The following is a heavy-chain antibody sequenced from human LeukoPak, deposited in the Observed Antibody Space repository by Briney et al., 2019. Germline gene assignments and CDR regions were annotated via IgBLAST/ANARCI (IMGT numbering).Heavy chain of an antibody. CDR2: INPNSGGT. CDR1: GYTFTGYY. CDR3: ARATVTTSLDY. J-gene: IGHJ4*02. D-gene: IGHD4-11*01. Sequence: ASVTVSCEASGYTFTGYYMHWVRQAPGQGLEWMGWINPNSGGTNDAQKFQGRVTMTRDTSISTAYMELSRLRSDDTAVYYCARATVTTSLDYRGQGTLVTVSS. V-gene: IGHV1-2*02.